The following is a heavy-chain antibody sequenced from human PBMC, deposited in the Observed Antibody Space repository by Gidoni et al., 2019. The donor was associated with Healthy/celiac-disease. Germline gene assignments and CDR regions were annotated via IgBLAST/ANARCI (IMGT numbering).Heavy chain of an antibody. V-gene: IGHV3-53*01. CDR2: IYGGGST. D-gene: IGHD3-3*01. CDR1: GFTVSSNY. J-gene: IGHJ4*02. CDR3: ARGFLEWLFNY. Sequence: EVQLVESGGGLIQPGGSLRLTCAASGFTVSSNYMSWVRQAPGKGLEWVSVIYGGGSTYYADSVKGRFTISRDNSKNTLYLQMNSLRAEDTAVYYCARGFLEWLFNYWGQGTLVTVSS.